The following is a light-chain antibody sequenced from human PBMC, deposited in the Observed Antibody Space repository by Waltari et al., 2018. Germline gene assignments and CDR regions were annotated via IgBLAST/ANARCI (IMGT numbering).Light chain of an antibody. V-gene: IGLV2-11*01. J-gene: IGLJ1*01. Sequence: QSALTQPRSVSGSPGQSVTISCTGTSSDVGGYNYVPWYQQHPGKAPKLMIYDVSKRPSGVPDRFSGSKSGNTASLTISGLQAEDEADYYFCSYAGSYTYVFGTGTKVTVL. CDR1: SSDVGGYNY. CDR3: CSYAGSYTYV. CDR2: DVS.